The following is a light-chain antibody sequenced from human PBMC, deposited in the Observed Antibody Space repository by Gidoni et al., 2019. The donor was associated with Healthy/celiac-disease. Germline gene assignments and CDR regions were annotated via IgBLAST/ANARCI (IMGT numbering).Light chain of an antibody. CDR1: NIGSKS. V-gene: IGLV3-21*02. CDR2: DDS. J-gene: IGLJ3*02. CDR3: QVWDSSSDPV. Sequence: SYVLTQPPSGSVAPGPTARITCGGNNIGSKSVHWYQQKPGQAPVLVVYDDSNRHSGITERLSGSNSGNTATLTSSRVEAGDEADYYCQVWDSSSDPVFGGGTKLTVL.